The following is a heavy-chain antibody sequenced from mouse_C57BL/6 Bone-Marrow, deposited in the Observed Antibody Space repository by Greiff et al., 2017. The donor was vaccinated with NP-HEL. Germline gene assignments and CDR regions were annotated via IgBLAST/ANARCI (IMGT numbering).Heavy chain of an antibody. CDR1: GFSLTSYG. D-gene: IGHD2-5*01. Sequence: VQLKESGPGLVAPSQSLSITCTVSGFSLTSYGVHWVRQPPGKGLEWLVVIWSDGSTTYNSALKSRLSISKDNSKSQVFLKMNSLQADDTAMYYCARHSNYSCYFDYWGQGTTLTVSS. CDR3: ARHSNYSCYFDY. CDR2: IWSDGST. V-gene: IGHV2-6-1*01. J-gene: IGHJ2*01.